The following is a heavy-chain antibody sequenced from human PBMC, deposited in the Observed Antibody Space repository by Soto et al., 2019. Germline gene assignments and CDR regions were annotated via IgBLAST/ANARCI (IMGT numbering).Heavy chain of an antibody. D-gene: IGHD4-17*01. V-gene: IGHV3-30-3*01. J-gene: IGHJ3*02. CDR3: ARDILVDYGGNSVGAFDI. CDR1: GFTFSSYA. CDR2: ISYDGSNK. Sequence: QVQLVESGGGVVQPGRSLRLSCAASGFTFSSYAMHWVRQAPGKGLEGVAVISYDGSNKYYADSVKGRFTISRDNSKNTLYLQMNSLRAEDTAVYYCARDILVDYGGNSVGAFDIWGQGTVVTVSS.